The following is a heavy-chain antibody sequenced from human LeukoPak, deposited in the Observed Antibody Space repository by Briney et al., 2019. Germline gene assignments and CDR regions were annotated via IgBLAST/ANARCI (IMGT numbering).Heavy chain of an antibody. Sequence: SETLSLTCDVSGGSISSDNWWNWVRQSPGKGLEWIGEVSQTGDTNYNSSLKARVAVSVDKSNNQFSLRLTSVAAADTAVYFCARWTAFLGFDYWGRGILVTVSS. J-gene: IGHJ4*02. CDR2: VSQTGDT. D-gene: IGHD2/OR15-2a*01. V-gene: IGHV4-4*02. CDR3: ARWTAFLGFDY. CDR1: GGSISSDNW.